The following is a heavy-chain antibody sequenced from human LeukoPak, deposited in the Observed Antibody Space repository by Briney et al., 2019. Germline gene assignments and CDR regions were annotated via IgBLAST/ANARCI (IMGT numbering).Heavy chain of an antibody. V-gene: IGHV3-13*01. CDR2: IGIRGDT. Sequence: GGSLRLSCAASGFTFIDYDMHWVRQVIGKGLEWVSAIGIRGDTHYSGFVKGRFTISRENAESSLYLQMNSLRAEDTAVYYCARGGIQVSGIDEFDYWGQGTLVTVSS. CDR1: GFTFIDYD. CDR3: ARGGIQVSGIDEFDY. J-gene: IGHJ4*02. D-gene: IGHD6-19*01.